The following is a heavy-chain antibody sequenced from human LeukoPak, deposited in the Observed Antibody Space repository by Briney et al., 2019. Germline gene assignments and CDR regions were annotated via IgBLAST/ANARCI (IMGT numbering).Heavy chain of an antibody. CDR1: GFTVSSNY. CDR3: ARXGGYGSYVSPSNWFFDL. D-gene: IGHD1-26*01. J-gene: IGHJ2*01. CDR2: IYSGGST. V-gene: IGHV3-53*01. Sequence: GGSLRLSCAASGFTVSSNYMSWVRQAPGKGLEWVSVIYSGGSTYYADSVKGRFTISRDNSKNTLYLQMNNLRAEDTAVYYCARXGGYGSYVSPSNWFFDLWGRGTLVTVSS.